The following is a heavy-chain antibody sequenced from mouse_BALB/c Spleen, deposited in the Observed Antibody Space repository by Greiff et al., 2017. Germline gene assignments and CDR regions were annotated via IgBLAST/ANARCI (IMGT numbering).Heavy chain of an antibody. CDR3: ARRGVVDY. V-gene: IGHV5-12-1*01. Sequence: EVQVVESGGGLVKPGGSLKLSCAASGFAFSSYDMSWVRQTPEKRLEWVAYISSGGGSTYYPDTVKGRFTISRDNDKNTLYLQMSSLKSEDTAMYYCARRGVVDYWGQGTTLTVSS. J-gene: IGHJ2*01. D-gene: IGHD1-1*01. CDR1: GFAFSSYD. CDR2: ISSGGGST.